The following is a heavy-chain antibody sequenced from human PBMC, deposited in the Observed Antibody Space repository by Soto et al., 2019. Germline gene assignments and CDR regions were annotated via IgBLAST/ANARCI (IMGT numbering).Heavy chain of an antibody. Sequence: QVPLVQSGAEVKKPGASVKVSCKASGYTFTSYGISWVRQAPGQGLEWMGWISAYNGNTNYAQKLQGRVTMTTDTSTSTAYMELRSLRSDDTAVYYCARDFSKLDFWSGTTILNWFDPWGQGTLVTVSS. CDR3: ARDFSKLDFWSGTTILNWFDP. D-gene: IGHD3-3*01. V-gene: IGHV1-18*04. CDR1: GYTFTSYG. CDR2: ISAYNGNT. J-gene: IGHJ5*02.